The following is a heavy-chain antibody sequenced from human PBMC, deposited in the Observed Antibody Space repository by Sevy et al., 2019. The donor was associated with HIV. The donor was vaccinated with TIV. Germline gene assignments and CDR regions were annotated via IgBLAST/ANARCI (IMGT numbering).Heavy chain of an antibody. CDR2: ISRNSGSI. CDR3: AKGNVFYYGAFDT. Sequence: GGSLRLSCAASGFTFDDYAMNWVRQAPGKGLEWVSGISRNSGSIGYADSVKGRLTISRDNAKNSLYLQMNSLRAKDTALYYCAKGNVFYYGAFDTGAQGTMVTVSS. D-gene: IGHD3-3*01. J-gene: IGHJ3*02. CDR1: GFTFDDYA. V-gene: IGHV3-9*01.